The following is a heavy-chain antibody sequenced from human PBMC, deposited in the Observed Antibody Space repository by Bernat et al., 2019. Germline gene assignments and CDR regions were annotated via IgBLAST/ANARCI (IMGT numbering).Heavy chain of an antibody. J-gene: IGHJ4*02. Sequence: QLQLQESGPGLVKPSETLSLTCTVSVGSISSSSYYWSWIRQPPGKGLEWIGYIYYSGSTNYNPSLKSRVTISVDTSKNQFSLKLSSVTAADTAVYYCARGGGIQLWSEFDYWGQGTLVTVSS. CDR3: ARGGGIQLWSEFDY. CDR2: IYYSGST. CDR1: VGSISSSSYY. V-gene: IGHV4-61*05. D-gene: IGHD5-18*01.